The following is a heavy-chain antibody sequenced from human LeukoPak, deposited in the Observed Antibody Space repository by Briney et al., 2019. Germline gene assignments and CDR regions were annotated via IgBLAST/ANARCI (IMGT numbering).Heavy chain of an antibody. J-gene: IGHJ4*02. D-gene: IGHD2-15*01. CDR1: GFTFSSYA. V-gene: IGHV3-30*04. CDR2: ISYDGSNK. Sequence: GRSLRLSCAASGFTFSSYAMHWVRQAPGKGLEWVAVISYDGSNKYYADSVKGRFTISRDNSKNTLYPQMNSLRAEDTAVYYCARDIVVVVAAMDYWGQGTLVTVSS. CDR3: ARDIVVVVAAMDY.